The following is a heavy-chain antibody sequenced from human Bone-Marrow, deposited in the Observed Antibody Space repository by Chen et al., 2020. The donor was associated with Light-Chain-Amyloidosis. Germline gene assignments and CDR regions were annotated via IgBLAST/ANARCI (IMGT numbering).Heavy chain of an antibody. V-gene: IGHV3-11*01. CDR1: GFTFSDFY. CDR2: ISSSSSAI. J-gene: IGHJ4*02. CDR3: ARGYKFGYY. Sequence: QVQLVESGGGLVKPGGSLRLSCAASGFTFSDFYMSWIRQAPGKGLEWISYISSSSSAIYYADSVKGRFTISRYNAENSVYLQMDRLRAEDTAVYYCARGYKFGYYWGQGTLVNVSS. D-gene: IGHD3-16*01.